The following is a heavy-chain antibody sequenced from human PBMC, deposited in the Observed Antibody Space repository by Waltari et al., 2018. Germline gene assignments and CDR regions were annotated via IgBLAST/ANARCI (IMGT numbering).Heavy chain of an antibody. CDR2: INHSAST. CDR1: GGSFSGYY. CDR3: ARSSGSYYVLDAFDI. Sequence: QVQLQQWGAGLLKPSETLSLTCAVYGGSFSGYYWSLIRQPPGKGREGIGEINHSASTNYNPARKSRVTISVDTSKNQCSLKLSSVTAADTSVYYCARSSGSYYVLDAFDIWGQGTMVTVSS. J-gene: IGHJ3*02. D-gene: IGHD1-26*01. V-gene: IGHV4-34*01.